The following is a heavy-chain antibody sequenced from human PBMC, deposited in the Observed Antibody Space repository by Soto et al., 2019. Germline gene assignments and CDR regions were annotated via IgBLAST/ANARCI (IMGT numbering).Heavy chain of an antibody. Sequence: AASVKDSCKASGYSFTTYGITWLRQAPGQGLEWMGWISAYDGSTNYAQKLLGRVSMTTESSTNTAYMELRSLRSDDTAVYYCARDPATAYSSSSFDYWGQGTLVTVSS. CDR3: ARDPATAYSSSSFDY. J-gene: IGHJ4*02. D-gene: IGHD6-6*01. CDR2: ISAYDGST. V-gene: IGHV1-18*04. CDR1: GYSFTTYG.